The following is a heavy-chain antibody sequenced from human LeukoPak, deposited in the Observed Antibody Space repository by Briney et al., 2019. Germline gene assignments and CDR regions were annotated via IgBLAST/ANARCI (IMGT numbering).Heavy chain of an antibody. D-gene: IGHD3-16*02. V-gene: IGHV5-10-1*01. CDR3: ARQTEFMITFGGVIVYYFDY. J-gene: IGHJ4*02. Sequence: GESLKISCKGSGYSFTSYWISWVRQMPGKGLEWMGRIDPSDSYTNYSPSFQGHVTISADKSISTAYLQWSSLKASDTAMYYCARQTEFMITFGGVIVYYFDYWGQGTLVTVSS. CDR1: GYSFTSYW. CDR2: IDPSDSYT.